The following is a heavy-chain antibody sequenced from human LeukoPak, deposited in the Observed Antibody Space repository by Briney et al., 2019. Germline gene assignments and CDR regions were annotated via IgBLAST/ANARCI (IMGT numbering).Heavy chain of an antibody. CDR1: GGSFSGYY. CDR3: ARAGIVGATEDY. CDR2: INHSGST. D-gene: IGHD1-26*01. V-gene: IGHV4-34*01. J-gene: IGHJ4*02. Sequence: PSETLSLTCAVYGGSFSGYYWSWIRQPPGKGLEWIGEINHSGSTNYNPSLKSRVTISVDTSKNQFSLKLSSVTAADTAVYYCARAGIVGATEDYWGQGTLVTVSS.